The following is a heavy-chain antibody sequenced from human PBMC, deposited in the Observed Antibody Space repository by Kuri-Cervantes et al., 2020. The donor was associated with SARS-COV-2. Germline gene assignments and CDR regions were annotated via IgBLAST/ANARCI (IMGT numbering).Heavy chain of an antibody. CDR1: ETTFPNYD. CDR2: INPSGGST. Sequence: ASVKVSCKAPETTFPNYDINWVRQAPGQGLEWMGIINPSGGSTSYAQKFQGRVTMTRDTSTSTVYMELSSLRSEDTAVYYCATETITIFGVVNRGWGLENWGQGTLVTVSS. V-gene: IGHV1-46*03. CDR3: ATETITIFGVVNRGWGLEN. J-gene: IGHJ4*02. D-gene: IGHD3-3*01.